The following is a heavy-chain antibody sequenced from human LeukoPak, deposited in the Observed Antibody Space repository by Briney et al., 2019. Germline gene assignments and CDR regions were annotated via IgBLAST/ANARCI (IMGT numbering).Heavy chain of an antibody. J-gene: IGHJ6*04. CDR2: IIPIFGTA. CDR3: VVGYSYGPWYYGMDV. V-gene: IGHV1-69*13. D-gene: IGHD5-18*01. Sequence: ASVKVSCKASGGTFSSYAISWVRQAPGQGLEWMGGIIPIFGTANYAQKFQGRVTITADESTSTAYMELSSLRSEDTAVYYCVVGYSYGPWYYGMDVWGKGTTVTVSS. CDR1: GGTFSSYA.